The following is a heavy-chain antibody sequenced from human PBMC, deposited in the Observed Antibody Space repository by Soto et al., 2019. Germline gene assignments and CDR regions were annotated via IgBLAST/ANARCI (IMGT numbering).Heavy chain of an antibody. D-gene: IGHD6-19*01. V-gene: IGHV3-23*01. CDR1: GFTFSSYA. CDR3: AKGSSGWYERFDY. Sequence: EVQLLESGGGLVQPGGSLRLSCAASGFTFSSYAMSWVRQAPGKGLEWVSAISGSGGSTSYADSVKGRFTISSDNAKNTLYLQMNSLRAEDTAVYYCAKGSSGWYERFDYWGQGTLVTVSS. J-gene: IGHJ4*02. CDR2: ISGSGGST.